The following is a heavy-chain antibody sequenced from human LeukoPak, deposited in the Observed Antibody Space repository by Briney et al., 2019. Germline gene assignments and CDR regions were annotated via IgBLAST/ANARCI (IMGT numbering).Heavy chain of an antibody. V-gene: IGHV3-23*01. CDR3: AKERYYYDSSGYYKAIDY. CDR2: ISGSGGST. CDR1: GFTFSNAW. Sequence: PGGSLRLSCAASGFTFSNAWMNWVRQAPGKGLEWVSAISGSGGSTYYADSVKGRFTISRDNSKNTLYLQMNSLRAEDTAVYYCAKERYYYDSSGYYKAIDYWGQGTLVTVSS. J-gene: IGHJ4*02. D-gene: IGHD3-22*01.